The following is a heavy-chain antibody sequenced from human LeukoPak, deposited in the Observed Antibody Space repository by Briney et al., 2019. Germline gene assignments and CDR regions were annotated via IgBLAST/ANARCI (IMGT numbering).Heavy chain of an antibody. CDR3: ARVDYRDYSKDFDY. CDR1: GESFSSYY. D-gene: IGHD4-17*01. V-gene: IGHV4-34*01. CDR2: INHSGST. Sequence: PSETLSVTCAVYGESFSSYYWSWIRQPPGKGLEWIGEINHSGSTNYNPSLKSRVIISVDTSKNQFSLKLSSVTAADTAVYYCARVDYRDYSKDFDYWGQGTLVTVSS. J-gene: IGHJ4*02.